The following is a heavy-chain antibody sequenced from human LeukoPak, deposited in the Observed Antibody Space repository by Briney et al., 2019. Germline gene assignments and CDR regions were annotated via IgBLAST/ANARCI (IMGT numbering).Heavy chain of an antibody. CDR2: IYYSGST. J-gene: IGHJ4*02. CDR3: ARDNDSRDPPDFDY. Sequence: SETLSLTCTVSGVSISSSSYYWGWIRQPPGKGLEWIGSIYYSGSTYYNPSLKSRVTISVDTSKNQFSLKLSSVTAADTAVYYCARDNDSRDPPDFDYWGQGTLVTVSS. CDR1: GVSISSSSYY. D-gene: IGHD3-16*01. V-gene: IGHV4-39*07.